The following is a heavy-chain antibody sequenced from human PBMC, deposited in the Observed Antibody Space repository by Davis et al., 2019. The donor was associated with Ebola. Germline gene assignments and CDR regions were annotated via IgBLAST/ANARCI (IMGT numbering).Heavy chain of an antibody. Sequence: GESLKISCAASGFTFSSYGMHWVXXAPGKVLEWLAVIWYDGSNKYYADSVKGRFTISRDNSKNTLYLQMNSLRAEDTAVYYCARSYDSSGYYRTWGQGTLVTVSS. CDR1: GFTFSSYG. V-gene: IGHV3-33*01. CDR2: IWYDGSNK. J-gene: IGHJ4*02. D-gene: IGHD3-22*01. CDR3: ARSYDSSGYYRT.